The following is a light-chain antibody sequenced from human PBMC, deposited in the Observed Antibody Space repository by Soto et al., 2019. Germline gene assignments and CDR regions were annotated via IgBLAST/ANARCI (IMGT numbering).Light chain of an antibody. J-gene: IGLJ1*01. V-gene: IGLV1-44*01. CDR2: SND. CDR1: SSNIGSNS. Sequence: QSVLTQPPSASGTHGQRVSISCSGSSSNIGSNSVNWYQQLPGTAPKLLIYSNDRRPSGVPDRFSGSKSGTSASLAISGLQSADEADYYCAAWDDSLNGYVFGTGTKVTVL. CDR3: AAWDDSLNGYV.